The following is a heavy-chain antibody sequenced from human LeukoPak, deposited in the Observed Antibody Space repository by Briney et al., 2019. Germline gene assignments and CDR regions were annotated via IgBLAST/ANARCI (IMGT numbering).Heavy chain of an antibody. CDR1: GFTFSSYA. Sequence: GRSLRLSCAASGFTFSSYAMHWGRQPPGGGLGWVAVISYDGSNKYYADSVKGRFTISRDNSKNTLYLQMNSLRAEDTAVYYCARENGDCHYYYGMDVWGQGTTVTVSS. J-gene: IGHJ6*02. V-gene: IGHV3-30-3*01. CDR3: ARENGDCHYYYGMDV. D-gene: IGHD2-21*02. CDR2: ISYDGSNK.